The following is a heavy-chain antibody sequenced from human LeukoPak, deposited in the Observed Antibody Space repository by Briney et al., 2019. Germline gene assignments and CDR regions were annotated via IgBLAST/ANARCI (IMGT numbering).Heavy chain of an antibody. CDR1: GFTFSSYW. J-gene: IGHJ4*02. Sequence: GGSLRLSCAASGFTFSSYWMSWVRQAPGKGPEWLANIKQDGRESYYADSVRGRFSISRDNAKNTLYLQMNSLRAEDTAVYYCAKGVVVVPAKYYFDYWGQGTLVTVSS. CDR3: AKGVVVVPAKYYFDY. CDR2: IKQDGRES. D-gene: IGHD2-15*01. V-gene: IGHV3-7*03.